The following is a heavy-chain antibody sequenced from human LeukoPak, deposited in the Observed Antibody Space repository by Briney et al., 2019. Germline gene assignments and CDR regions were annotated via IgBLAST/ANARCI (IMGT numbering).Heavy chain of an antibody. CDR1: GGSISSYY. V-gene: IGHV4-59*01. CDR3: ARGIRGIAAAGRVDWFDP. CDR2: IYYSGST. D-gene: IGHD6-13*01. J-gene: IGHJ5*02. Sequence: TLSLTCTVSGGSISSYYWSWIRQPPGKGLEWIGYIYYSGSTNYNPSLKSRVTISVDTSKNQFSLKLSSVTAADTAVYYCARGIRGIAAAGRVDWFDPWGQGTLVTVSS.